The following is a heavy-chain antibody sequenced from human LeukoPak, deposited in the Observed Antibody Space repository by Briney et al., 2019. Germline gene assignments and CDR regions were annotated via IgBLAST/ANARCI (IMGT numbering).Heavy chain of an antibody. CDR1: GFTFSSYE. Sequence: GGSLRLSCVASGFTFSSYEMNWVRQAPGKGLEWVSYIGSRGTTRYYADCVKGRFTISRANAKNSLSLQMNSLRVEDTAVYYCASVDTALFHFYGMDVWGPGATVTVSS. J-gene: IGHJ6*02. D-gene: IGHD5-18*01. CDR2: IGSRGTTR. V-gene: IGHV3-48*03. CDR3: ASVDTALFHFYGMDV.